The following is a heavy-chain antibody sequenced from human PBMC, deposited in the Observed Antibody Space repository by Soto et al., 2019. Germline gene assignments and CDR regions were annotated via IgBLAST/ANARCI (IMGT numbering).Heavy chain of an antibody. CDR1: GGSISSSNW. CDR2: IHHSGTT. CDR3: ARVRQYCSGTSCYLDP. Sequence: SENLSLTCAVSGGSISSSNWWHWVRQPPGKGLEWIGEIHHSGTTNYNPSLKSRFAISVDKSKNQFSLKLNSVTAADTAVYYCARVRQYCSGTSCYLDPWGQGTLVTVS. V-gene: IGHV4-4*02. J-gene: IGHJ5*02. D-gene: IGHD2-2*01.